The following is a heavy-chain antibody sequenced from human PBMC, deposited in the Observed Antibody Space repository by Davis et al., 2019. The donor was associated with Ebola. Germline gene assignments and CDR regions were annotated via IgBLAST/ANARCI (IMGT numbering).Heavy chain of an antibody. CDR1: GFKPSDSY. CDR3: ARDKTYLYAMDV. V-gene: IGHV3-11*01. CDR2: ISSGGSTI. Sequence: GESLKISCAASGFKPSDSYMTWIRQAPGKGLEWVSYISSGGSTIYYADSVKGRFTISRDNAKNSLYLEMISLRAEDTAVYYCARDKTYLYAMDVWGNGTTVTVSS. J-gene: IGHJ6*04.